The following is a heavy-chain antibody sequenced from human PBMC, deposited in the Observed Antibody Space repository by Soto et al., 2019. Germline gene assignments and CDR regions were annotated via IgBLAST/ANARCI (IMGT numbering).Heavy chain of an antibody. Sequence: GGSLRLSCAASGFTFSSYAMSWVRQAPGKGLEWVSAISGSGGSTYYADSVKGRFTISRDNSKNTLYLQMNSLRAEDTAVYYCAKDLVGSSIPYYYYYMDVWGKGTTVTVSS. J-gene: IGHJ6*03. V-gene: IGHV3-23*01. CDR3: AKDLVGSSIPYYYYYMDV. CDR2: ISGSGGST. D-gene: IGHD6-6*01. CDR1: GFTFSSYA.